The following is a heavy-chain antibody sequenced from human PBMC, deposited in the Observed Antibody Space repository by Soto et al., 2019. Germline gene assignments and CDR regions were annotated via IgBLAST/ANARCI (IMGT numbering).Heavy chain of an antibody. CDR2: INTYNGDT. Sequence: QVQLVQSGAEVKKPGASVKVSCKTSGDTFSSYGINWVRQDHGQGLEWEGWINTYNGDTKYAQKVKRRVTMTTDTSTSTASMELRSLRSDDTAVYYCASRGYYDYGVGYYLHSWGQGTLVTVSS. D-gene: IGHD4-17*01. CDR3: ASRGYYDYGVGYYLHS. J-gene: IGHJ4*02. V-gene: IGHV1-18*01. CDR1: GDTFSSYG.